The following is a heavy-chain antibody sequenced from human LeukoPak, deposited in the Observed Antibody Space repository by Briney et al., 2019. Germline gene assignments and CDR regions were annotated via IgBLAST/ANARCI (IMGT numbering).Heavy chain of an antibody. V-gene: IGHV4-61*02. CDR1: GGSISSGTYY. CDR2: IDTSGST. Sequence: SETLSLTCTVSGGSISSGTYYWSWIRQPAGKGLEWIGRIDTSGSTNYNPSLKSRVAISVDTSKKQFSLNLSSVTAADTAVYYCARESYSGYDYDDYWGQGTLATVSS. D-gene: IGHD5-12*01. J-gene: IGHJ4*02. CDR3: ARESYSGYDYDDY.